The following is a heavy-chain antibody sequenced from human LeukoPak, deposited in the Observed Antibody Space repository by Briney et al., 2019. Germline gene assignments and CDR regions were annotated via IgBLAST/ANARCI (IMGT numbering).Heavy chain of an antibody. CDR1: GFTFDDYA. CDR3: AKDILLWFGESNAFDI. V-gene: IGHV3-9*01. CDR2: ISWNSGSI. D-gene: IGHD3-10*01. Sequence: PGGSLRLSCAASGFTFDDYAMHWVRQAPGKGLEWVSGISWNSGSIGYADSVKGRFTISRDNAKNSLYLQMNSLRAEDTALYYCAKDILLWFGESNAFDIWGQGTMVTVSS. J-gene: IGHJ3*02.